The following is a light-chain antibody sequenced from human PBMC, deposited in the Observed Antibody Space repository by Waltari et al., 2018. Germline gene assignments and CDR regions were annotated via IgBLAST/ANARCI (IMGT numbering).Light chain of an antibody. V-gene: IGLV2-14*03. CDR3: NSYTSSNTLV. CDR2: DIR. CDR1: RSDIGSYNY. Sequence: QSALTQPASVSGSPGQPITISCTATRSDIGSYNYVSWYQQPPGKAPKLMFYDIRNRPSVVSSRFSCSKSGNTASLTISVLQTEDEADYYCNSYTSSNTLVFGGGTKLTVL. J-gene: IGLJ2*01.